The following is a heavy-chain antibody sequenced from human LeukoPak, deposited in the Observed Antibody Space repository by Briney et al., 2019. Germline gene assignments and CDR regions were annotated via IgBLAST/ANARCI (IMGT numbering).Heavy chain of an antibody. CDR1: GFSVSNNY. CDR2: IYSGGTT. J-gene: IGHJ4*02. V-gene: IGHV3-66*01. CDR3: ARGPDYFNC. Sequence: GGSLRLSCAASGFSVSNNYMDWVRQAPGKGLEWVSVIYSGGTTYYADSVKGRFTISKDNSKSTLYLQMNNLRAEDTAVYYCARGPDYFNCRGQGTLVTVSS.